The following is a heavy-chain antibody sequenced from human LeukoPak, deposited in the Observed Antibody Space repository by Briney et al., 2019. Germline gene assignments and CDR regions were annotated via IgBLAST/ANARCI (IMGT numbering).Heavy chain of an antibody. J-gene: IGHJ6*02. CDR3: AKDHYDFWSGYDYYYYYYGMDV. D-gene: IGHD3-3*01. CDR1: GFTFSSYA. CDR2: ISGSGGST. V-gene: IGHV3-23*01. Sequence: GGSLRLSCAASGFTFSSYAMSWVRQAPGKGLEWVSAISGSGGSTYYADSVKGRFTISRDNSKNTLYLQMNSLRAEDTAVYYCAKDHYDFWSGYDYYYYYYGMDVWGQGTTLTVSS.